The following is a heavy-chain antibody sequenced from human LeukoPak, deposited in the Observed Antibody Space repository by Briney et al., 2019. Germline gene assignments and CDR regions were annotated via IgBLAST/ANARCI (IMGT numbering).Heavy chain of an antibody. V-gene: IGHV1-2*02. CDR1: GYTFTGYY. D-gene: IGHD3-22*01. Sequence: ASVKVSCKASGYTFTGYYMHWVRQAPGQGLEWMGWINPNSGGTNYARKFQGRVTMTRDTSISTAYMELSRLRSDDTAVYYCARVQKKRGTMIVAGAFDIWGQGTMVTVSS. J-gene: IGHJ3*02. CDR2: INPNSGGT. CDR3: ARVQKKRGTMIVAGAFDI.